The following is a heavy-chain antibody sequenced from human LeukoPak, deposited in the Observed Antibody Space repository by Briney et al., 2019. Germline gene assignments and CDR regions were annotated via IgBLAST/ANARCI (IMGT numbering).Heavy chain of an antibody. D-gene: IGHD6-19*01. CDR1: GGSISSGGYY. CDR2: IYHSGST. J-gene: IGHJ2*01. Sequence: SETLSLTCTVSGGSISSGGYYWSWIRQPPGKGLEWIGYIYHSGSTYYNPSLKSRVTISVDTSKNQFSLKLTSVSAADTAVYYCARGQWLVLGYWYFDLWGRGTLVTVSS. CDR3: ARGQWLVLGYWYFDL. V-gene: IGHV4-30-2*01.